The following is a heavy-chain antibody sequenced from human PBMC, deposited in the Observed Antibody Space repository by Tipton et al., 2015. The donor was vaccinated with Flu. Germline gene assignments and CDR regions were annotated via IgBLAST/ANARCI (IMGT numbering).Heavy chain of an antibody. V-gene: IGHV4-39*01. CDR2: IFHFGNT. J-gene: IGHJ4*02. D-gene: IGHD3-22*01. CDR3: ARREFYYDSSGQGFDH. Sequence: TLSLTCTVSGGSISSSNYYWGWVRQPPGKGLEYIGRIFHFGNTYYNPSLKSRVTISIDTSKNQFSLKLSSVTAADTATYYCARREFYYDSSGQGFDHWGQGILVSVSS. CDR1: GGSISSSNYY.